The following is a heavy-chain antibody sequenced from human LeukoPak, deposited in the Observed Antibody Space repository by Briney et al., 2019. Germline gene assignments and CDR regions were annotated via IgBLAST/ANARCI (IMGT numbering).Heavy chain of an antibody. CDR1: GFTFDDYG. D-gene: IGHD6-6*01. CDR2: INWNGGST. V-gene: IGHV3-20*04. Sequence: PGGSLRLSCAASGFTFDDYGMSWVRQPPGKGLEWVSGINWNGGSTGYADSVKGRFTISSDNAKNSLYLQMNSLRAEDTALYCCARDRYSSSSFDYWGQGTLVTVSS. J-gene: IGHJ4*02. CDR3: ARDRYSSSSFDY.